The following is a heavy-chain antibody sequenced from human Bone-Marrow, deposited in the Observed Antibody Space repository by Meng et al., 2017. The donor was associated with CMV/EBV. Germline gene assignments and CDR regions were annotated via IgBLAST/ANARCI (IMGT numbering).Heavy chain of an antibody. Sequence: SETLSLTCTVSGGSISSSSYYWGWIRQPPGKGLEWIGSIYYSGSTYYNPSLKSRVTISVDTSKNQFSLKLSSVTAADTAIYYCARLTILRGLLHVRAFDIWGQRTMVTVSS. CDR2: IYYSGST. D-gene: IGHD3-10*01. J-gene: IGHJ3*02. CDR1: GGSISSSSYY. CDR3: ARLTILRGLLHVRAFDI. V-gene: IGHV4-39*07.